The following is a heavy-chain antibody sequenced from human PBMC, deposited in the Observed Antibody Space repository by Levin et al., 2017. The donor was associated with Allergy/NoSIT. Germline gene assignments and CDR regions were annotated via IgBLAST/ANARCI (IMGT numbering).Heavy chain of an antibody. D-gene: IGHD6-25*01. J-gene: IGHJ4*02. V-gene: IGHV3-23*01. CDR1: GFSFSTFG. CDR3: AKGRGTSGYHDY. CDR2: ISYSGDNT. Sequence: PGGSLRLPCAASGFSFSTFGMSWVRQAPGKGLEWVSGISYSGDNTFYVDSVKGRFTISRDNSKNTLFLQMNSLRVEDTAVYYCAKGRGTSGYHDYWGQGTLVTVSS.